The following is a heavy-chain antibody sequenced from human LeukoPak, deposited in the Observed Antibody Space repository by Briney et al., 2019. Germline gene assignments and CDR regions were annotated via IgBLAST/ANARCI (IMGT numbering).Heavy chain of an antibody. CDR3: VLRTLLPQQRGDRALQ. D-gene: IGHD2-21*02. CDR1: GYTFTSYY. CDR2: INPSGGST. Sequence: ASVKVSCKASGYTFTSYYMHWVRQAPGQGLEWMGIINPSGGSTNYVQKFQGRVTITADESTSTAYMELSSLRSEDTAVYPTVLRTLLPQQRGDRALQ. V-gene: IGHV1-46*01. J-gene: IGHJ1*01.